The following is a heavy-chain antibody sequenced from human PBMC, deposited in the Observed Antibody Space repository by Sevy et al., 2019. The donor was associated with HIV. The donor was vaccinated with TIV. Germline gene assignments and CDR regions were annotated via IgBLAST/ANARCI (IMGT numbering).Heavy chain of an antibody. V-gene: IGHV3-23*01. CDR3: AKTINSGGGAVPAANYYYYGMDV. D-gene: IGHD2-2*01. CDR2: INGKGRST. J-gene: IGHJ6*02. CDR1: EFIFSDYA. Sequence: GGSLRLSCAASEFIFSDYAVNWVRQTPGKGLEWVSSINGKGRSTHYADSVEGRFTISRDNSKNTLYLQMNSLRAEDTAVYYCAKTINSGGGAVPAANYYYYGMDVWGQGTTVTVSS.